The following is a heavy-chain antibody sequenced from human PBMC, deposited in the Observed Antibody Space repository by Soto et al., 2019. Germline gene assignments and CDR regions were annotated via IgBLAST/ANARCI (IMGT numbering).Heavy chain of an antibody. J-gene: IGHJ4*02. CDR2: IDSRGRTL. Sequence: PWGSLRLSCVASGFTFSDYSIIWSRQAPGKGLEWLAFIDSRGRTLSYADSVRGRFTISRDNAENSVYLQMDSLRADDTAVYYCARQAARNYIDSWGQGNSVTVSS. CDR1: GFTFSDYS. CDR3: ARQAARNYIDS. D-gene: IGHD6-6*01. V-gene: IGHV3-11*01.